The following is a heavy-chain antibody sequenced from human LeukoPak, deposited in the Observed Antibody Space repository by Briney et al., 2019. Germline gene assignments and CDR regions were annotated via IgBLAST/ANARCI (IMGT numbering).Heavy chain of an antibody. D-gene: IGHD5-24*01. CDR1: GGTFSSYA. V-gene: IGHV1-69*04. CDR2: IIPILGIA. J-gene: IGHJ5*02. Sequence: ASVKVSCKASGGTFSSYAISWVRQAPGQGLEWMGRIIPILGIANYAQKFQGRVTITADKSTSTAYMELSSLRSEDTAVYYCARAGYNYNWFDPWGQGTLVTVSS. CDR3: ARAGYNYNWFDP.